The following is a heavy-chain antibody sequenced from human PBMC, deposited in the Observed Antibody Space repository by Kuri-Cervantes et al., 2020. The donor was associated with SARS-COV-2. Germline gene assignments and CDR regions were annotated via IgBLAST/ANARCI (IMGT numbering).Heavy chain of an antibody. CDR2: FDPEDGET. J-gene: IGHJ6*02. V-gene: IGHV1-24*01. Sequence: ASVTVSSKVSGYTLTELSMHWVRQAPGKGLEWMGGFDPEDGETIYAQKFQGRVTMTTDTSTSTAYMELRSLRSDDTAVYYCARDRGSSGWSWVYYYYGMVVWGQGTTVTVSS. CDR1: GYTLTELS. D-gene: IGHD6-19*01. CDR3: ARDRGSSGWSWVYYYYGMVV.